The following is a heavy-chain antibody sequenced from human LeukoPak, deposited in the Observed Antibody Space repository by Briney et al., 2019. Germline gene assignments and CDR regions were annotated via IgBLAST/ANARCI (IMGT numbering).Heavy chain of an antibody. CDR1: GGSISSGDYY. J-gene: IGHJ4*02. D-gene: IGHD2-2*01. CDR3: ARQVLYCSSTSCYVAEYDY. Sequence: PSETLSLTCTVSGGSISSGDYYWSWIRQPPGKGLEWIGYIYYSGSTYYNPSLKSRVTISVDTSKNQFSLKLSSVTAADTAVYYCARQVLYCSSTSCYVAEYDYWGQGTLVTVSS. V-gene: IGHV4-30-4*01. CDR2: IYYSGST.